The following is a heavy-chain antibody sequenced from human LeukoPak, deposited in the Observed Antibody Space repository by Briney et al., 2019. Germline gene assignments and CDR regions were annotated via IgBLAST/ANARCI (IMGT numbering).Heavy chain of an antibody. CDR3: ARGRGTADSSSYYFDY. J-gene: IGHJ4*02. Sequence: GGSLRLSCAASGFTFSTYWMSWVRQAPGEGLEWVANINQDGREKYSVDSVKGRFTISRDNAKNSLYLQMNSLRAEDTALYYCARGRGTADSSSYYFDYWGQGTLVTVSS. D-gene: IGHD3-16*01. CDR1: GFTFSTYW. V-gene: IGHV3-7*05. CDR2: INQDGREK.